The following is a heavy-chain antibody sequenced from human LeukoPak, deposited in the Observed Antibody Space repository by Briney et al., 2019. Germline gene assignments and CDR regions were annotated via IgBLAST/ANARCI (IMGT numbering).Heavy chain of an antibody. CDR1: GFTFSSYW. Sequence: PGGSLRLSCAASGFTFSSYWMHWVRQAPGKGLVWVSRINTDGSSTSYADSVKGRFTISRDNAKNTLYLQMNSLRAEDTAVYYCARLAGAGSSGFDYWGQGTLVTVSS. J-gene: IGHJ4*02. D-gene: IGHD1-26*01. V-gene: IGHV3-74*01. CDR3: ARLAGAGSSGFDY. CDR2: INTDGSST.